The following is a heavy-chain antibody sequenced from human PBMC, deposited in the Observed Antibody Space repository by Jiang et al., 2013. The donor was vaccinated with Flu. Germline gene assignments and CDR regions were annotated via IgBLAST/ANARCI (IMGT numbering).Heavy chain of an antibody. V-gene: IGHV3-30*18. Sequence: RLSCAASGFTLSNFGMNWVRQPPGKGLEWVALVSYDETTKIYADSVRGRFTISRDNSKNMMYLQMDSLRPEDTAIYYCVKDKEGNLIHYLDYWGQGTLVTVSS. D-gene: IGHD1-14*01. CDR1: GFTLSNFG. J-gene: IGHJ4*02. CDR3: VKDKEGNLIHYLDY. CDR2: VSYDETTK.